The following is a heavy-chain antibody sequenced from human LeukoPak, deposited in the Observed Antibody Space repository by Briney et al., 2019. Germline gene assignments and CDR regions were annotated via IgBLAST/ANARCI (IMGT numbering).Heavy chain of an antibody. Sequence: PGGSLRPSCAASGFTFSTYAMHWVRQAPGKGLEWVAVISYDGSNKYYADSVKGRFTISRDNSKNTLYLQMNSLRAEDTAVYYCARVPPPIQLWWPLEYWGQGTLVTVSS. V-gene: IGHV3-30-3*01. CDR1: GFTFSTYA. J-gene: IGHJ4*02. CDR2: ISYDGSNK. D-gene: IGHD5-18*01. CDR3: ARVPPPIQLWWPLEY.